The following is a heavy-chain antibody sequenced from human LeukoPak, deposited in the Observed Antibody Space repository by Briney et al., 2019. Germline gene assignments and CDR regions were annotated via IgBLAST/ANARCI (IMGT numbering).Heavy chain of an antibody. CDR3: ARDLLYYGSGSYYNAGADYGMDV. J-gene: IGHJ6*02. D-gene: IGHD3-10*01. CDR2: ISGSGGST. CDR1: GFTFSSYA. Sequence: PGGSLRLSCAASGFTFSSYAMSWVRQAPGKGLEWVSAISGSGGSTYYADSVKGRFTISRDNSKNTLYLQMNSLRAEDTAVYYCARDLLYYGSGSYYNAGADYGMDVWGQGTTVTVSS. V-gene: IGHV3-23*01.